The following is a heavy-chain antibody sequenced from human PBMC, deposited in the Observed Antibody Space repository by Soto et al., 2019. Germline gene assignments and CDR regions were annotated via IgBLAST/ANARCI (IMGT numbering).Heavy chain of an antibody. CDR1: GFTFSNYA. D-gene: IGHD2-15*01. Sequence: EVLLLESGGGLVQPGGSLRLSCAASGFTFSNYAMSWVRQAPGKGLEWVSAIGTGGDITYYADSVEGRFTISRDNSQDTLYLQMYRLRAEDTAVYYCAKGLAVVIFIATQYYFSDMDVWGKGTTVTVSS. J-gene: IGHJ6*03. CDR3: AKGLAVVIFIATQYYFSDMDV. V-gene: IGHV3-23*01. CDR2: IGTGGDIT.